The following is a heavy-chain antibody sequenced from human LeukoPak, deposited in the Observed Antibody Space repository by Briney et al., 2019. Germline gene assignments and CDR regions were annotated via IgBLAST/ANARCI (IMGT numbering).Heavy chain of an antibody. V-gene: IGHV3-21*01. J-gene: IGHJ6*03. CDR3: ARVSGWPPYYMDV. Sequence: PGGSLRLSCAASGFTFSSYSMNWVRQAPGRGLEWVSSISSSSSYIYYADSVKGRFTISRDNAKNSLYLQMNSLRAEDTAVYYCARVSGWPPYYMDVWGKGTTVTVSS. D-gene: IGHD6-19*01. CDR2: ISSSSSYI. CDR1: GFTFSSYS.